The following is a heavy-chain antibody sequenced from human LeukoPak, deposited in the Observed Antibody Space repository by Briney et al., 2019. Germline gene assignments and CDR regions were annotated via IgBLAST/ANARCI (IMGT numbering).Heavy chain of an antibody. CDR2: ISHTGWT. D-gene: IGHD6-19*01. V-gene: IGHV4-34*01. Sequence: SETLSLTCGVYGGSLSGDYWIWIRQPPGKGLEWIGEISHTGWTHYNPSLKSRVTISLDTSKNQFSLKLTSMTAADTAVYYCAKGGQWQTYWGQGTLVTVSS. CDR3: AKGGQWQTY. CDR1: GGSLSGDY. J-gene: IGHJ4*02.